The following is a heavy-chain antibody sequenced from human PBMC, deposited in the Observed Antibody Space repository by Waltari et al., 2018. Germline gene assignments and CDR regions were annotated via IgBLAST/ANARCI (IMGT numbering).Heavy chain of an antibody. D-gene: IGHD5-18*01. V-gene: IGHV3-7*03. CDR1: GFIFSTYW. CDR2: IKQDGSEK. Sequence: EVQLVESGGGLVQPGGSLRVSCTTSGFIFSTYWMSWVRQAPGKGLEWVANIKQDGSEKHYVDSVKGRFTISRDNDGNVVHLQMNSLRAEDTAVYYCARDKNGYSNLESRFEYWGQGTLVTVSS. J-gene: IGHJ4*02. CDR3: ARDKNGYSNLESRFEY.